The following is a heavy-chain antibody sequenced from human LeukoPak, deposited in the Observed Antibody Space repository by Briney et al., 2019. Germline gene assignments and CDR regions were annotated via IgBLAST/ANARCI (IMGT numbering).Heavy chain of an antibody. CDR3: ARGGDYALDAFDI. CDR1: GGSISSYY. Sequence: SETLSLTCTVSGGSISSYYWSWIRQPAGKGLEWIGRIYNRGRTNSNPSLKSRVTMPVDTSKNQFSLKLSSVTAADTAVYYCARGGDYALDAFDIWGQGTMVTVSS. V-gene: IGHV4-4*07. CDR2: IYNRGRT. J-gene: IGHJ3*02. D-gene: IGHD4-17*01.